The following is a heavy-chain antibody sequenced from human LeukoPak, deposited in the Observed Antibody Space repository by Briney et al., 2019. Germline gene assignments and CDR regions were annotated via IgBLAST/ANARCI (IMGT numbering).Heavy chain of an antibody. CDR2: IHYSGST. CDR1: GGSINSGDYY. CDR3: ARTRSGYDDY. D-gene: IGHD5-12*01. Sequence: SETLSLTCTVSGGSINSGDYYWSWIRQPPGKGLEWIGCIHYSGSTNYNPSLKSRVTISVDTSKNQFSLKLSSVTAADTAVYYCARTRSGYDDYWGQGTLVTVSS. J-gene: IGHJ4*02. V-gene: IGHV4-30-4*08.